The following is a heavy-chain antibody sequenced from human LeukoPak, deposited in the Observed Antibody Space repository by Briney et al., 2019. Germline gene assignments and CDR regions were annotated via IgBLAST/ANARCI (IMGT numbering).Heavy chain of an antibody. J-gene: IGHJ6*02. V-gene: IGHV3-7*01. CDR3: AREAYYDRSGYSLLAAAEFYGLDV. CDR2: IKQDGSEK. D-gene: IGHD3-22*01. Sequence: PGGSLRLSCAASGFTFSSYWMSWVRQAPGKGLEWVANIKQDGSEKYYVDSVKGRFTISRDNAKNSLYLQMNSLRAEDTAIYYCAREAYYDRSGYSLLAAAEFYGLDVWGQGTTVIVSS. CDR1: GFTFSSYW.